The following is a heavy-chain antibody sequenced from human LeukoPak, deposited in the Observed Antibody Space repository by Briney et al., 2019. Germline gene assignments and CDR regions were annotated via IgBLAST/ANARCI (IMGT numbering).Heavy chain of an antibody. CDR3: ARGRGGATTGFDH. Sequence: GASVKVSCKASGYTFSGYYMHWVRQAPGQGLESRGWINSNSGARNYAPKFQGRVTFSRDNSISTAYMELSSLRSDDTAIYYCARGRGGATTGFDHWGQGTLVTVSS. J-gene: IGHJ4*02. D-gene: IGHD1-26*01. V-gene: IGHV1-2*02. CDR2: INSNSGAR. CDR1: GYTFSGYY.